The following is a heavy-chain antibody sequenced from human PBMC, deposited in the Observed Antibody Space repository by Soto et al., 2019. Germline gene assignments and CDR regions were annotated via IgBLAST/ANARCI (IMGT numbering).Heavy chain of an antibody. CDR1: GFTFSDYY. Sequence: AGGSLRLSCAGSGFTFSDYYMSWIRQAPGKGLEWVSYISSSGDIIYYADSVKGRFTISRDNAKNSLYLQMNSLRAEDTAVYYCARDLGYYASDGYFDYWGQGXLVTVYS. J-gene: IGHJ4*02. D-gene: IGHD3-22*01. CDR3: ARDLGYYASDGYFDY. V-gene: IGHV3-11*01. CDR2: ISSSGDII.